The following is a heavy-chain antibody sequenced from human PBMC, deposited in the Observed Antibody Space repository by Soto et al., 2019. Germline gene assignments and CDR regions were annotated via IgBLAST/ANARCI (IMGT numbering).Heavy chain of an antibody. J-gene: IGHJ6*02. V-gene: IGHV3-23*01. CDR2: ISGSGGST. Sequence: GGSLRLCCAASGFTFSSYAMSWVRQAPGKGLEWVSAISGSGGSTYYADSVKGRFTISRDNSKNTLYLQMNSLRAEDTAVYYCAKERGNYYDSSGYYSYYYYYGMDAWGQGTTVTVSS. D-gene: IGHD3-22*01. CDR3: AKERGNYYDSSGYYSYYYYYGMDA. CDR1: GFTFSSYA.